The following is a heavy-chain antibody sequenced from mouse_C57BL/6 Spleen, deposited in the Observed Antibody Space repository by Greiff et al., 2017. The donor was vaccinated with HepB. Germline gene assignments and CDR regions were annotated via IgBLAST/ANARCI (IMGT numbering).Heavy chain of an antibody. J-gene: IGHJ4*01. CDR3: TRDLGGYYDAMDY. CDR2: ISSGGDYI. V-gene: IGHV5-9-1*02. D-gene: IGHD2-2*01. Sequence: DVMLVESGEGLVKPGGSLKLSCAASGFTFSSYAMSWVRQTPEKRLEWVAYISSGGDYIYYADTVKGRFTISRDNARNTLYLQMSSLKSEDTAMYYCTRDLGGYYDAMDYWGQGTSVTVSS. CDR1: GFTFSSYA.